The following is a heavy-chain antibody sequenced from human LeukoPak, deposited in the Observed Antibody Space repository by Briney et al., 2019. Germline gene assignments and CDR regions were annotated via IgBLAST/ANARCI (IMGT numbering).Heavy chain of an antibody. Sequence: GGSLRLSCAASGFTFSSYAMAWVRQAPGKGLKWVSSISGSGGTTYYADSVKGRFTVSRDNSKNTLYVQMNSLRAKDTAVYYCAREIGLLDPWGQGTLVTVSS. D-gene: IGHD3-16*01. V-gene: IGHV3-23*01. CDR2: ISGSGGTT. CDR3: AREIGLLDP. J-gene: IGHJ5*02. CDR1: GFTFSSYA.